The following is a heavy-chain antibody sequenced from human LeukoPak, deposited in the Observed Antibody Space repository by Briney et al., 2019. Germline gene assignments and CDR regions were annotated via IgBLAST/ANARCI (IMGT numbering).Heavy chain of an antibody. D-gene: IGHD2-2*01. Sequence: GASVKVSCKASGYTFSGYYVHWVRQAPGQGLEWMGWINPNTGATNYAQKFQGRVTMTRDTSISAALLELSMLTSDDTVVYYCARGGSTIVVVPASNLPSDYWGQGTLVTVSS. CDR3: ARGGSTIVVVPASNLPSDY. CDR2: INPNTGAT. J-gene: IGHJ4*02. V-gene: IGHV1-2*02. CDR1: GYTFSGYY.